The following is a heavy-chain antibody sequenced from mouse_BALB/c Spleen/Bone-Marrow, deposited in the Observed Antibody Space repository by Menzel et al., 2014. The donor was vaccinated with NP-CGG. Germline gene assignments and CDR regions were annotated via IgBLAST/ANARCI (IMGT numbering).Heavy chain of an antibody. J-gene: IGHJ3*01. CDR2: IDPYYGGI. D-gene: IGHD2-14*01. CDR1: GYSFTGYN. CDR3: ARSIEYRPLTY. Sequence: VQLKQSGPELEEPGASVKISCKASGYSFTGYNMNWVKQTNGKSLEWIGNIDPYYGGISYNQKFKDKATLTVDRSSSTAYMQLKSLTSEDSAVYYCARSIEYRPLTYWGQGTLVTVSA. V-gene: IGHV1-39*01.